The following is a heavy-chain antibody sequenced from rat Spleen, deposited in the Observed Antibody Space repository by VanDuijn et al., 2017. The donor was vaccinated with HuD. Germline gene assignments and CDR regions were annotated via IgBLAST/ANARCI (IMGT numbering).Heavy chain of an antibody. J-gene: IGHJ3*01. CDR1: GFTFSSYW. Sequence: EVQLVESGGGLVQPGRSLKLSCVASGFTFSSYWMYWIRQAPGKGLEWVSSINTDGGRTYYRDSVKGRFTISRDNAKSTLYLQMDSLRSEDTATYYCTTRPYYSSLNWFPYWGQGTLVTVSS. CDR3: TTRPYYSSLNWFPY. D-gene: IGHD1-2*01. V-gene: IGHV5-58*01. CDR2: INTDGGRT.